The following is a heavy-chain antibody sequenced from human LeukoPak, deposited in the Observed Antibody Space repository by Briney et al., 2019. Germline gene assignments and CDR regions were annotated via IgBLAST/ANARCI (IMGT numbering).Heavy chain of an antibody. CDR1: GGTFSSYA. J-gene: IGHJ3*02. CDR2: IIPIFGTA. V-gene: IGHV1-69*05. Sequence: SVKVSCKASGGTFSSYAISWVRQAPGQGLEWMGGIIPIFGTANYAQKFQGRVTITTDESTSTAYMELSSLRSEDTAVYYCARDFDRHWLGTGASAFDIWGQGTMVTVSS. CDR3: ARDFDRHWLGTGASAFDI. D-gene: IGHD3-9*01.